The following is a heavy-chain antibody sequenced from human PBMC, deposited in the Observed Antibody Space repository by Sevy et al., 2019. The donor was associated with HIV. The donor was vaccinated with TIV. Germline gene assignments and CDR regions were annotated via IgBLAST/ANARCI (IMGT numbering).Heavy chain of an antibody. CDR2: IWYDGNNK. CDR3: TRDPALDYGDYTPPPEYYFDY. Sequence: GGSLRLSCAASGFIFSNYVMHWVRQAPGKGLEWVAVIWYDGNNKYYADSVKGRFTISRDNFKDTLYLQMNSLRAEDTAVYYCTRDPALDYGDYTPPPEYYFDYWGQGTLVTVS. D-gene: IGHD4-17*01. J-gene: IGHJ4*02. CDR1: GFIFSNYV. V-gene: IGHV3-33*01.